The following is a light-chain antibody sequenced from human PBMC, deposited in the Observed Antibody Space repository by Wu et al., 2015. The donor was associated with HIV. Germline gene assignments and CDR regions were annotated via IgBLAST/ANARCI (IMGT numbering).Light chain of an antibody. V-gene: IGKV3-11*01. Sequence: EIVLTQFPVTLSLSPGDRATLSCRASRSVSSAVAWYQQKPGQAPRLLIYGASKRATGIPPRFTGGGSGTDYGLTISSLEPEDSAVYYCQQHANWPLTFGQGTRLEIK. CDR1: RSVSSA. J-gene: IGKJ5*01. CDR3: QQHANWPLT. CDR2: GAS.